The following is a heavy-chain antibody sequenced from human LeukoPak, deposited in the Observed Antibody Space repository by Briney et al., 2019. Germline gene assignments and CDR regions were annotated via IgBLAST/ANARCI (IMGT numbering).Heavy chain of an antibody. CDR2: ISSSSSYI. CDR1: GFTFSSYS. J-gene: IGHJ4*02. D-gene: IGHD6-6*01. V-gene: IGHV3-21*01. CDR3: ARDEQLVQGLLDY. Sequence: PGGSLRLSCAASGFTFSSYSMNWVRQAPGKGLEWVSSISSSSSYIYYADSVKGRFTISRDNAKNSLYLQMYSLRAEDTAVYYCARDEQLVQGLLDYWGQGTLVTVSS.